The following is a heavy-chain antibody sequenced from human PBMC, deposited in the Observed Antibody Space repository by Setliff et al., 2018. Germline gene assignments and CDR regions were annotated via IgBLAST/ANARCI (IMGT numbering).Heavy chain of an antibody. D-gene: IGHD6-13*01. CDR2: LSWRGDNI. CDR3: ARGRPLYSSPVDY. V-gene: IGHV3-20*04. J-gene: IGHJ4*02. CDR1: GFTFDDYG. Sequence: PGGSLRPSCLASGFTFDDYGMSWVRQAPGKGLEWVSGLSWRGDNIGYADSVKGRFTISRDNAKNSLYLQMTSLRAEDTALYYCARGRPLYSSPVDYWGQGTLVTVSS.